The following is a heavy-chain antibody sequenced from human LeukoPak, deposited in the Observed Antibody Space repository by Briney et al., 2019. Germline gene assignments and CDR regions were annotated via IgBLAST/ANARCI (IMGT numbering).Heavy chain of an antibody. D-gene: IGHD3-22*01. Sequence: SETLSLTCTVSGGSISSYYWSWIRQPAGKGLEWIGRIYTSGSTNYNPSLKSRVTMSVDTSKNQFSLKLSSVTAADTAVYYCARELRYYDSSGYYKHYFDYWGQGTLVTVSS. V-gene: IGHV4-4*07. CDR1: GGSISSYY. J-gene: IGHJ4*02. CDR2: IYTSGST. CDR3: ARELRYYDSSGYYKHYFDY.